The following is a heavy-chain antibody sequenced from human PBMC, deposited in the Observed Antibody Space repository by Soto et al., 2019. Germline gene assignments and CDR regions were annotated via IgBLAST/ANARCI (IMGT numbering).Heavy chain of an antibody. D-gene: IGHD6-19*01. CDR1: GGTFSSYT. CDR3: AAVAGTSAFVGYFEY. Sequence: QVLLVQSGAEVKKPGSSVKVSCKASGGTFSSYTLTWLRQAPGQGPEWMGRIIPALDIEDYAEKFQGRVPIPADTSTSTAYMEVRSLRSDDTAVYYCAAVAGTSAFVGYFEYWGQGTLVTVAS. V-gene: IGHV1-69*02. CDR2: IIPALDIE. J-gene: IGHJ4*02.